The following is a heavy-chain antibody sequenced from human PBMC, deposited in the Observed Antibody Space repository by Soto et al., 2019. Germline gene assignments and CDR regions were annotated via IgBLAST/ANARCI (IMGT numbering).Heavy chain of an antibody. CDR2: ISWNSGSI. CDR3: AKSSHCSSSHCPFDY. CDR1: GFTFDDYA. J-gene: IGHJ4*02. D-gene: IGHD2-2*01. V-gene: IGHV3-9*01. Sequence: EVQLVESGGGLVQPGRSLRLSCAASGFTFDDYAMHWVRQAPGKGLEWVSGISWNSGSIDYADSVKGRFTISRDNAKNSLYLQMNSLRAEDTALFYCAKSSHCSSSHCPFDYWGQGTLVTVSS.